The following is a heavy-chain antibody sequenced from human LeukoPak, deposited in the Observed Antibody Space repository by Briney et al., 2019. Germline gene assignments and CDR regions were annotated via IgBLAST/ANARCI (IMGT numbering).Heavy chain of an antibody. CDR2: IYYSGST. CDR1: GGSISIGGYY. CDR3: ASQYYGSGSYYRDY. J-gene: IGHJ4*02. D-gene: IGHD3-10*01. Sequence: SQTLSLTCTVSGGSISIGGYYCSWIRLHPGKGLEWLGYIYYSGSTYYNPSLKSRVTISVDTSKNQFSLKLSSVTAADRAVYYCASQYYGSGSYYRDYWGQGTLVTVSS. V-gene: IGHV4-31*03.